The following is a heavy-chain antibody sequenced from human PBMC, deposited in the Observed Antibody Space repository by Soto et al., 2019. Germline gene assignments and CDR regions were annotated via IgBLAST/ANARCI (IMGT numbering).Heavy chain of an antibody. Sequence: GGSLRLSCAASGFTFSDYYMSWIRQAPGMGLEWVSYISSSSSYTNYADSVRGRFTISRDNAKNSLYLQMNSLRAEDAAVYYCARTAAAGTFNYWGQGTLVTVSS. CDR3: ARTAAAGTFNY. J-gene: IGHJ4*02. V-gene: IGHV3-11*06. CDR2: ISSSSSYT. CDR1: GFTFSDYY. D-gene: IGHD6-13*01.